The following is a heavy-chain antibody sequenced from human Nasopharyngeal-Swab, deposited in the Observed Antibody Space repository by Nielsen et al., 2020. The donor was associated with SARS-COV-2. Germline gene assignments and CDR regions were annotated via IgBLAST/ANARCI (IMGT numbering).Heavy chain of an antibody. CDR2: IYYSGET. D-gene: IGHD3-10*01. V-gene: IGHV4-59*08. Sequence: SETLSLTCTVSGDSITASYWSWIRQPPGKGPEWIGYIYYSGETNYNPSLKSRLTMSLDMSKNQITLNLRSVTAADTAVYFCARSTYYFGAGSSYNYYFDNWGQGTLVTVSS. CDR3: ARSTYYFGAGSSYNYYFDN. J-gene: IGHJ4*02. CDR1: GDSITASY.